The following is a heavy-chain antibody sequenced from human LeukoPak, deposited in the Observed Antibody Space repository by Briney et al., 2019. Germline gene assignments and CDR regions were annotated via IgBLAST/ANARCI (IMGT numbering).Heavy chain of an antibody. J-gene: IGHJ3*02. CDR3: AKDIGGSSGYYLTPHGGAFDI. CDR2: ISWNSGSI. D-gene: IGHD3-22*01. V-gene: IGHV3-9*01. CDR1: GFTFDDYA. Sequence: QPGRSLRLSCAASGFTFDDYAMHWVRQAPGKGLEWVSGISWNSGSIGYADSVKGRFTISRDNAKNSLYLQMNSLRAEDTALYYCAKDIGGSSGYYLTPHGGAFDIWGQGTMVTVSS.